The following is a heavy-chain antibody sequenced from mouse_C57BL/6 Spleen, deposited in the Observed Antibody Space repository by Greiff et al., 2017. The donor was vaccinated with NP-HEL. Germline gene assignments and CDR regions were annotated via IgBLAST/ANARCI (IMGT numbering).Heavy chain of an antibody. CDR2: IYPGDGDT. D-gene: IGHD2-2*01. J-gene: IGHJ4*01. Sequence: QVQLQQSGPELVKPGASVKISCKASGYAFSSSWMNWVKQRPGKGLEWIGRIYPGDGDTNYNGKFKGKATLTADKSSSTAYMQLSSLTSEDSAVYFCARWLPPYAMDYWGQGTSGTVSS. CDR3: ARWLPPYAMDY. V-gene: IGHV1-82*01. CDR1: GYAFSSSW.